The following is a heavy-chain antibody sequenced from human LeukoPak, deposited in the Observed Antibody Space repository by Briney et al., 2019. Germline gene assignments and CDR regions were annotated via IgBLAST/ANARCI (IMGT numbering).Heavy chain of an antibody. CDR1: GFTFDDYA. Sequence: PGRSLRLSCAASGFTFDDYAMHWVRQAPGKGLVWVSRINSDGSSTSYADSVKGRFTISRDNAKNSLYLQMSNLRAEDTAVYFCARGGGLDVWGQGATVTVSS. V-gene: IGHV3-74*01. CDR2: INSDGSST. D-gene: IGHD3-16*01. CDR3: ARGGGLDV. J-gene: IGHJ6*02.